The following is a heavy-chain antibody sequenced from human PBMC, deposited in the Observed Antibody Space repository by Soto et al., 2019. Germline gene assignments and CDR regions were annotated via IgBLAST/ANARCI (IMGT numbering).Heavy chain of an antibody. CDR1: GFTFTSSA. J-gene: IGHJ4*02. Sequence: GASVKVSCKASGFTFTSSAMQWVRQARGQRLEWIGWIVVGSGNTNYAQKFQERVTITRDMSTSTAYMELSSLRSEDTAVYYCAAEFADYYGSGSYYGYWGQGTLVTVSS. CDR3: AAEFADYYGSGSYYGY. CDR2: IVVGSGNT. D-gene: IGHD3-10*01. V-gene: IGHV1-58*02.